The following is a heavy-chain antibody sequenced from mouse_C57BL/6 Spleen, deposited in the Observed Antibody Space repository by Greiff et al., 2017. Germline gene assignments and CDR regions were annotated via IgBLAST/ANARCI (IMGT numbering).Heavy chain of an antibody. Sequence: EVQGVESGGGLVKPGGSLKLSCAASGFTFSSYAMSWVRQTPEKRLEWVATISDGGSYTYYPDNVKGRFTISRDNAKNNLYLQMSHLKAEDTTMYYWAREKGSYGYEAMDYWGQGTSVTVSS. J-gene: IGHJ4*01. V-gene: IGHV5-4*01. CDR3: AREKGSYGYEAMDY. CDR2: ISDGGSYT. D-gene: IGHD1-1*02. CDR1: GFTFSSYA.